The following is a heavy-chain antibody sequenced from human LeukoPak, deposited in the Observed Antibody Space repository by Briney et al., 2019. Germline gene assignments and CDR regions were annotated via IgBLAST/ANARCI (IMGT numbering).Heavy chain of an antibody. V-gene: IGHV1-2*02. CDR2: INPNSGGT. CDR3: AREWVVVVPAARGFDY. Sequence: ASVKVSCKASGYTFTGYYMHWVRQAPGQGPEWMGWINPNSGGTNYAQKFQGRVTMTRDTSISTAYMELSRLRSDDTAVYYCAREWVVVVPAARGFDYWGQGTLVTVSS. J-gene: IGHJ4*02. D-gene: IGHD2-2*01. CDR1: GYTFTGYY.